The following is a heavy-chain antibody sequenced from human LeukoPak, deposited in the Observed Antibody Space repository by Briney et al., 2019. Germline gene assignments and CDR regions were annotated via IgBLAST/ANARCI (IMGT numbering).Heavy chain of an antibody. CDR3: AKDRGYSYGNGVDY. J-gene: IGHJ4*02. CDR2: ISWNSGSI. V-gene: IGHV3-9*03. D-gene: IGHD5-18*01. Sequence: GGSLRLSCAASGFTFDDYAMHWVRQAPGKGLEWVSGISWNSGSIHYADSVKGRFTIFRDNAKDSLYLQMNSLRAEDMALYYCAKDRGYSYGNGVDYWGQGTLVTVSS. CDR1: GFTFDDYA.